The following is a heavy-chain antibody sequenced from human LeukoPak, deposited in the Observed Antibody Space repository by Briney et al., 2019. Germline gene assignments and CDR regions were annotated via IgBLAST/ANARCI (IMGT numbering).Heavy chain of an antibody. CDR3: ARAYYDYVWGTYHDAFDI. Sequence: SETLSLTCTVSGFFSTAYYWGWIRQPPGKGLEWIGSIYYSGSTYYNPSLRSRVTISVDTSKNQFSLKLSSVTAADTAFYYCARAYYDYVWGTYHDAFDIWGQGTMVTVSS. J-gene: IGHJ3*02. D-gene: IGHD3-16*02. CDR2: IYYSGST. V-gene: IGHV4-38-2*02. CDR1: GFFSTAYY.